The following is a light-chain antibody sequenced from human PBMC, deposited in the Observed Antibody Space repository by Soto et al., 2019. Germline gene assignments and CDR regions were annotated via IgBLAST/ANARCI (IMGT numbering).Light chain of an antibody. V-gene: IGLV2-23*01. CDR3: CSYAGSRTYV. CDR2: EGT. CDR1: SSDVGSYDL. J-gene: IGLJ1*01. Sequence: QSVLTQPRSVSGSPGQSVTISCNGSSSDVGSYDLVSWYLQYPGKAPKVIIFEGTKRPSGVSDRFSGSKSGNTASLTISGLQTEDEADYYCCSYAGSRTYVFGPGTKLTVL.